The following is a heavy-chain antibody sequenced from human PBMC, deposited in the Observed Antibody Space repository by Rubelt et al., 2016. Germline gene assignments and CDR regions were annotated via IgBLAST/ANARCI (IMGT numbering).Heavy chain of an antibody. CDR2: ISYAATNK. V-gene: IGHV3-30*04. CDR1: GFTFNSYT. J-gene: IGHJ4*02. CDR3: AKVFDGGNSRPPYC. D-gene: IGHD4-23*01. Sequence: QVQLVESGGGVVQPGGSLRLSCAASGFTFNSYTMHWVRQAPGKGLEWVAVISYAATNKYYADSVKGRFTISSDNSKNTLYLQMNSLRAEDTAVYYCAKVFDGGNSRPPYCWGQGALVAVSS.